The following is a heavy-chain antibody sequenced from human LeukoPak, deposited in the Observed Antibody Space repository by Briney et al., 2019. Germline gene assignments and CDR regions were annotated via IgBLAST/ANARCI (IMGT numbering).Heavy chain of an antibody. V-gene: IGHV1-2*02. J-gene: IGHJ5*02. CDR2: INPNSGGT. D-gene: IGHD1-26*01. CDR1: GYTFTGYY. CDR3: AREATAYNWFDP. Sequence: SVKVSCKASGYTFTGYYMHWVRQAPGQGLEWMGWINPNSGGTNYAQKFQGRVTMTRDTSISTAYMELSRLRSDDTAVYYCAREATAYNWFDPWGQGTLVTVSS.